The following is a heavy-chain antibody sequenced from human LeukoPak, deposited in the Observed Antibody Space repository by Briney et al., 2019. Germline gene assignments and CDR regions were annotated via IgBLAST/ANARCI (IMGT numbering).Heavy chain of an antibody. CDR2: FDPEDGET. CDR1: GYTLTELS. V-gene: IGHV1-24*01. Sequence: ASVKVSCKVSGYTLTELSMHWVRQAPGKGLEWMGGFDPEDGETIYAQKFQGRVTMTTDTSTSTAYMELRSLRSDDTAVYYCARDDYYYDSSGWDLYYFDYWGQGTLVTVSS. D-gene: IGHD3-22*01. J-gene: IGHJ4*02. CDR3: ARDDYYYDSSGWDLYYFDY.